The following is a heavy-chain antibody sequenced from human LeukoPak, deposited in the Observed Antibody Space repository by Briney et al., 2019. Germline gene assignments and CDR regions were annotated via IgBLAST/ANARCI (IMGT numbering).Heavy chain of an antibody. CDR2: IYTSGST. CDR1: GGSISSGSYY. J-gene: IGHJ3*02. D-gene: IGHD2-15*01. Sequence: SQTLSLTCTVSGGSISSGSYYWSWIRQPAGKGLEWIGRIYTSGSTNYNPSLKSRVTISVDTSKNQFSLKLSSVTAADTAVYYCAIARRGVVAAFSKRSNSVAFDIWGQGTMVTVSS. V-gene: IGHV4-61*02. CDR3: AIARRGVVAAFSKRSNSVAFDI.